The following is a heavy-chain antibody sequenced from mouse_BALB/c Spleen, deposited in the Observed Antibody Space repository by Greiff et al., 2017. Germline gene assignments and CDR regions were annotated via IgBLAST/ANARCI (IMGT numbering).Heavy chain of an antibody. J-gene: IGHJ4*01. CDR3: ARGGSYYGSSYGAMDY. Sequence: EVKVVESGGGLVKPGGSLKLSCAASGFTFSDYYMYWVRQTPEKRLEWVATISDGGSYTYYPDSVKGRFTISRDNAKNNLYLQMSSLKSEDTAMYYCARGGSYYGSSYGAMDYWGQGTSVTVSS. V-gene: IGHV5-4*02. CDR1: GFTFSDYY. CDR2: ISDGGSYT. D-gene: IGHD1-1*01.